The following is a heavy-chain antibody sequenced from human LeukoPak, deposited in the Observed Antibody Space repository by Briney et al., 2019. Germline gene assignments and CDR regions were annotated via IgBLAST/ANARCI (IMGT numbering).Heavy chain of an antibody. CDR2: IYYSGNT. V-gene: IGHV4-59*01. CDR3: ARVGSGSFDY. Sequence: PSETLSLTCTVSGGSISSYYWSRIRQPPGKGLEWIGYIYYSGNTNHNPSLKSRVTISIDTSKNQFSLKLSYVTAADTAVYYCARVGSGSFDYWGQGTLVTVSS. D-gene: IGHD6-19*01. J-gene: IGHJ4*02. CDR1: GGSISSYY.